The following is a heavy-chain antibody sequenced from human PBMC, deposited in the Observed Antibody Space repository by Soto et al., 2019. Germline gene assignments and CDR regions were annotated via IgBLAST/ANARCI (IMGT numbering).Heavy chain of an antibody. Sequence: QVQLQESGPGLVKPSQTLSLTCTVSGGSISSGGYYWSWIRQHPGKGLEWIGYIYYSGSTYYNPSLTSRVTISVDTSKNQFSLKLSSVTAADTAVYYCARGGADFWSGYFAPYYYYMDVWGKGTTVTVSS. D-gene: IGHD3-3*01. CDR1: GGSISSGGYY. CDR3: ARGGADFWSGYFAPYYYYMDV. J-gene: IGHJ6*03. CDR2: IYYSGST. V-gene: IGHV4-31*03.